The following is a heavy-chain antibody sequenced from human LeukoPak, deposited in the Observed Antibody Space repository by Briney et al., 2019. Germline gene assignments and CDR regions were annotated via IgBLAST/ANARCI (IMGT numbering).Heavy chain of an antibody. CDR2: ISCCAVTP. V-gene: IGHV3-23*01. Sequence: ISCCAVTPFYAVSVKGRFTISRDNSKNTLYLQMKTLRGEDTAVYYCAKDGPLVGPYYFDYWGQGTLVTVSS. CDR3: AKDGPLVGPYYFDY. J-gene: IGHJ4*02.